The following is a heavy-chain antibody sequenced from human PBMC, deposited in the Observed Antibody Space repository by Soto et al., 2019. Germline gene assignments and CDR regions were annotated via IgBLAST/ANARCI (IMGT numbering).Heavy chain of an antibody. CDR1: DDSITSGAYY. CDR3: GGIFWCGDSLFGY. D-gene: IGHD2-8*02. CDR2: IQSRGTT. J-gene: IGHJ4*02. Sequence: HLQLQESGPRLIKPSETLSLTCTVSDDSITSGAYYWGLIRQPPGKGLEWIGTIQSRGTTYYNLSLKSRVTLSPDTTKNQYSLRLTSVTAEDTAVYFCGGIFWCGDSLFGYWGQGTPVTVSS. V-gene: IGHV4-39*01.